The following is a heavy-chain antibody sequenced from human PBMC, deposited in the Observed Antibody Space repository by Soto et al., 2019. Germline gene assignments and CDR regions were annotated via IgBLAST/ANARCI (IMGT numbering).Heavy chain of an antibody. Sequence: GGSLRLSCAASGFTFSSYGMHWVRQAPGKGLEWVAVIWYDGSNKYYADSVKGRFTISRDNSKNTLYLQMNSLRAEDTAVYYCARDRDRHSSRQIPDYWGQGTLVTVSS. CDR1: GFTFSSYG. V-gene: IGHV3-33*01. J-gene: IGHJ4*02. CDR2: IWYDGSNK. D-gene: IGHD6-13*01. CDR3: ARDRDRHSSRQIPDY.